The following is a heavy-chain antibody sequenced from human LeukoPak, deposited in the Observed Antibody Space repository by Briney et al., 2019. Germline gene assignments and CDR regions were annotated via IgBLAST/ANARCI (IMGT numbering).Heavy chain of an antibody. CDR1: GFTFSSYW. Sequence: PGGSLRLSCAASGFTFSSYWMSWVRQAPGKGLEWVANIKQDGSEKYYVDSVKGRFTISRGNAKNSLYLQMNSLRAEDTAVYYCVREIFVGYYGSGIFDIWGQGTMVTVSS. V-gene: IGHV3-7*01. CDR3: VREIFVGYYGSGIFDI. J-gene: IGHJ3*02. D-gene: IGHD3-10*01. CDR2: IKQDGSEK.